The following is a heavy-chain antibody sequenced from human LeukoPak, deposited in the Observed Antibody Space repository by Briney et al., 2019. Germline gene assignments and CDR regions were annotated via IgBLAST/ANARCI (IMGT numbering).Heavy chain of an antibody. J-gene: IGHJ4*02. Sequence: PSETLSLTCTVSGGSISSSSYYWGWIRQPPGKGLEWIGSIYYSGSTYYNPSLKSRVTISVDTSKNQFSLKLNSVTAADTAVYYCARKQWVMYYFESWGQGALVTISS. CDR2: IYYSGST. CDR3: ARKQWVMYYFES. D-gene: IGHD6-19*01. CDR1: GGSISSSSYY. V-gene: IGHV4-39*01.